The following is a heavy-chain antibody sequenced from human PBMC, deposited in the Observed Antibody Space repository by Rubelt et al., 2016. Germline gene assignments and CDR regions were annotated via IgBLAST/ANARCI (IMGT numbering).Heavy chain of an antibody. Sequence: QVQLQQWGAGLLKPSETLSLTCAVYGGSFSGYYWSWIRQPPGKGLEWIGEINHSGSTNYNPSLKSRVTISVDTAKNQFSLKLSSVTAADTAVYYCARGQAARFLVWGQGTLVTVSS. CDR3: ARGQAARFLV. J-gene: IGHJ4*02. V-gene: IGHV4-34*01. D-gene: IGHD6-6*01. CDR2: INHSGST. CDR1: GGSFSGYY.